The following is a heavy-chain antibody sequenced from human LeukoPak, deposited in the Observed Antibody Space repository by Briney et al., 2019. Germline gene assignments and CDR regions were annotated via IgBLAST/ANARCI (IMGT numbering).Heavy chain of an antibody. CDR2: TYDMSKWFH. V-gene: IGHV6-1*01. CDR1: GDTVSGNSGG. D-gene: IGHD1-1*01. J-gene: IGHJ4*02. CDR3: ARALERYYFDF. Sequence: SQTLSLTCAISGDTVSGNSGGWIWITQSPSRGLEWLGRTYDMSKWFHEYAVSVKGRIIISPDTSNNQLSLHLSSGTADDTGVYYCARALERYYFDFWGQGTLVTVSS.